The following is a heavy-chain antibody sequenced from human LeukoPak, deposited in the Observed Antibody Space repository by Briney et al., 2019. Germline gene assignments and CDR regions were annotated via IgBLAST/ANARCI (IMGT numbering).Heavy chain of an antibody. CDR1: GGSISSSSYY. Sequence: SETLSLTCNVSGGSISSSSYYWGWIRQPPGKGLEWIGSIYYSGSTYYNPSLKSRVTISVDTSKNQFSLKLSSVTAADTAVYYCARPSEPRDYYGSGSYTYWGQGSLVTVSS. CDR3: ARPSEPRDYYGSGSYTY. J-gene: IGHJ4*02. V-gene: IGHV4-39*01. D-gene: IGHD3-10*01. CDR2: IYYSGST.